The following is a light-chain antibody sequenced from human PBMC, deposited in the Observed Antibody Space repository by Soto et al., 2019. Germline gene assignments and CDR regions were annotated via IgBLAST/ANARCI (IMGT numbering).Light chain of an antibody. J-gene: IGLJ2*01. CDR3: VLYVGSGISV. Sequence: QTVVTQEPSFSVSPGGTVTLTCGLNSGSVSTSYYPSWYQQTPGQAPRTLIYSTNTRSSGVPDRFSGSILGNKAALTITGAQADDESDYYCVLYVGSGISVFGGGTKLTVX. CDR2: STN. CDR1: SGSVSTSYY. V-gene: IGLV8-61*01.